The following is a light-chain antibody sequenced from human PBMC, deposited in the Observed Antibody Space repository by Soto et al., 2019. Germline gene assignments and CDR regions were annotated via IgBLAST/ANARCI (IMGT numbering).Light chain of an antibody. CDR1: QYVSTTF. CDR3: QQYGSAPLT. V-gene: IGKV3-20*01. Sequence: EIVLTQSPGTLSLSPGERATLSCRASQYVSTTFFAWYQQKPGQAPRLLIYGTSNRATGIPDRFSGSGSGTYFTLTISRPEPEEFAVYYCQQYGSAPLTFGGGTRMEIK. CDR2: GTS. J-gene: IGKJ4*01.